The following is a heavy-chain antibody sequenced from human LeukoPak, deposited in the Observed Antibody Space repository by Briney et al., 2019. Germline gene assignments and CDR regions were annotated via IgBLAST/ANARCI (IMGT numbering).Heavy chain of an antibody. Sequence: SETLSLTCTVSGGSISSSGYFWGWFRQPPGKGLEWIGSISYSGSTYYNPSLKSRVTISVDTSENQFSLKLSSVSAADTAVYYCASQIVATTLDHWGQGTLVTVSS. CDR2: ISYSGST. CDR3: ASQIVATTLDH. J-gene: IGHJ4*02. V-gene: IGHV4-39*01. D-gene: IGHD5-12*01. CDR1: GGSISSSGYF.